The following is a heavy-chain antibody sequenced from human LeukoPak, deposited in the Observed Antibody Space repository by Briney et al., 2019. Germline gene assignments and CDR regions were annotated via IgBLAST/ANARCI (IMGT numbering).Heavy chain of an antibody. J-gene: IGHJ5*02. D-gene: IGHD7-27*01. CDR1: GFPFSDYE. CDR3: ARKAGDRSFS. Sequence: GGSLRLSCATSGFPFSDYEMNWVRQAPGKGLEWVSYISTSGSTKHYAEPVKGRFTISRDNTRNSLYLQMNSLSAEDTGIYYCARKAGDRSFSWGQGTVIIVSS. V-gene: IGHV3-48*03. CDR2: ISTSGSTK.